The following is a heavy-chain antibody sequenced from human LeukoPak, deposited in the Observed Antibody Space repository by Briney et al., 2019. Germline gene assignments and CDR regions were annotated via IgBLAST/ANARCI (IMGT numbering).Heavy chain of an antibody. V-gene: IGHV4-34*01. Sequence: SETLSLTCAVYSGSFSGYYWSWIRQPPGKGLEWIGEINQSGSTNYNPSLKSRVTISVDTSKNHFSLKLSSVTAADTAVYYCARDLLRFLEWFPFDYWGQGTLVTVSS. CDR1: SGSFSGYY. CDR2: INQSGST. D-gene: IGHD3-3*01. CDR3: ARDLLRFLEWFPFDY. J-gene: IGHJ4*02.